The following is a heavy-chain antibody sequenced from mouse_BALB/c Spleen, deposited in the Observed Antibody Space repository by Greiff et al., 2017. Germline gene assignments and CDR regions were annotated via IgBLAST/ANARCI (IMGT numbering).Heavy chain of an antibody. V-gene: IGHV1S137*01. J-gene: IGHJ4*01. CDR2: ISTYYGDA. D-gene: IGHD3-1*01. Sequence: QVQLKQSGAELVRPGVSVKISCKGSGYTFTDYAMHWVKQSHAKSLEWIGVISTYYGDASYNQRFKGKATMTVDKSSSTAYMELARLTSEDSAIYYCARSKGELGLRGYYYAMDYWGQGTSVTVSS. CDR1: GYTFTDYA. CDR3: ARSKGELGLRGYYYAMDY.